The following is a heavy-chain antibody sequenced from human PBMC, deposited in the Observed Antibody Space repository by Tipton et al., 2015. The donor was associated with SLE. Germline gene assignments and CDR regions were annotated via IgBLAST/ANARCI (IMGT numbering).Heavy chain of an antibody. J-gene: IGHJ4*02. CDR3: ARTYSSSPQTFDY. D-gene: IGHD6-13*01. CDR2: ISSSGSTI. Sequence: SLRLSCAASGFTFSSYEMNWVRQAPGKGLEWVSYISSSGSTIYYADSVKGRFTISRDNAKNSLYLQMNSLRAEDTAVYYCARTYSSSPQTFDYWGQRTLVTVSS. CDR1: GFTFSSYE. V-gene: IGHV3-48*03.